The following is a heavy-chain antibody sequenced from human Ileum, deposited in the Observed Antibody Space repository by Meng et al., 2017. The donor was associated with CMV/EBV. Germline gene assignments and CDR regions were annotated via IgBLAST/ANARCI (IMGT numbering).Heavy chain of an antibody. V-gene: IGHV4-30-4*08. CDR1: GDSITSGDYY. CDR2: SHYSGST. Sequence: QVQLQESAPGLLRPSQPMSLTCIVSGDSITSGDYYWSWIRQPPGKGLEWIGYSHYSGSTKYNLSLKSRVIISVDTTKNQFSLKLSSVTAADTAVYYCARTKYYYDSSGYYWEYYFDYWGQGTLVTVSS. J-gene: IGHJ4*02. CDR3: ARTKYYYDSSGYYWEYYFDY. D-gene: IGHD3-22*01.